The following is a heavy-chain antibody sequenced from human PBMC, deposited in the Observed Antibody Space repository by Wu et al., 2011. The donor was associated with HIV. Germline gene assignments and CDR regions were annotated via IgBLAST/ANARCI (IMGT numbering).Heavy chain of an antibody. J-gene: IGHJ6*03. D-gene: IGHD1-26*01. CDR1: GYSFTDYY. CDR3: ATISRHGASDFLFYYMDV. CDR2: VDPEAGQA. V-gene: IGHV1-69-2*01. Sequence: EVQLAQSGAEVKKPGATVKITCKVSGYSFTDYYIHWVQQAPGKGLEWMGLVDPEAGQAIYAEKFQGRVTITADTSIDTAYLDLSSLTSEDTAVYFCATISRHGASDFLFYYMDVWGKGTSVTVX.